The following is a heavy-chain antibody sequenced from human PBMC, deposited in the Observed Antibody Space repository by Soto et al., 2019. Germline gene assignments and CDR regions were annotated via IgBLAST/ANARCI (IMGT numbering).Heavy chain of an antibody. J-gene: IGHJ4*02. V-gene: IGHV3-7*03. Sequence: GESLKISCAASGFTFSGYWMSWVRQAPGKGLEWVANIKGDESEKYYMDSVKGRFTISRDNAKNSLYLQMNSLRAEDTAMYYCARIYCTRTDCYYDYWGQGTLVTVSS. CDR3: ARIYCTRTDCYYDY. D-gene: IGHD2-2*01. CDR1: GFTFSGYW. CDR2: IKGDESEK.